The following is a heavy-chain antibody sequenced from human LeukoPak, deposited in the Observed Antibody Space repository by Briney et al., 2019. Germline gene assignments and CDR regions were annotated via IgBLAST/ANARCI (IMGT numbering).Heavy chain of an antibody. D-gene: IGHD1-20*01. V-gene: IGHV3-53*01. CDR3: ARGYNWNYYYYYGMDV. J-gene: IGHJ6*02. CDR1: GFTVSSNY. Sequence: GGSLRLSCAASGFTVSSNYMSWVRQAPGKGLEWVSVIYSGGSTYYADSEKGRFTISRDNSKNTLYLQMNSLRAEDTAVYYCARGYNWNYYYYYGMDVWGQGTTVTVSS. CDR2: IYSGGST.